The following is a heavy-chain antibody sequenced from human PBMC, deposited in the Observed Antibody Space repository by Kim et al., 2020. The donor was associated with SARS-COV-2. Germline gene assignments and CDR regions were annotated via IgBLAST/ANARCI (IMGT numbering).Heavy chain of an antibody. CDR3: ARDLLPNYYASGNIDY. V-gene: IGHV3-21*01. Sequence: GGSLRLSCAVSGFRFSSYSMNWVRQAPGKGLEWVSSIISDNYIYYADSVKGRFTISRDSDKNSLYLQMNSLRAEDTALYYCARDLLPNYYASGNIDYWGQGTLVTVSS. D-gene: IGHD3-10*01. CDR2: IISDNYI. J-gene: IGHJ4*02. CDR1: GFRFSSYS.